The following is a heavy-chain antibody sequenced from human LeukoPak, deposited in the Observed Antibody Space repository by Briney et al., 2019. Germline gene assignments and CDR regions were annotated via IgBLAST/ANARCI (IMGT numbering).Heavy chain of an antibody. CDR2: INPDSGVT. J-gene: IGHJ2*01. D-gene: IGHD2-2*02. CDR3: ASPPPREFASSPYLLHL. V-gene: IGHV1-2*02. CDR1: GYRFIDHY. Sequence: ASVQVSCKSSGYRFIDHYIHWVRQAPGQGLEWMGWINPDSGVTNYAQKFQGRVTMTRDPSIRTAYLGLGSLKCDHTAVYYRASPPPREFASSPYLLHLWGRG.